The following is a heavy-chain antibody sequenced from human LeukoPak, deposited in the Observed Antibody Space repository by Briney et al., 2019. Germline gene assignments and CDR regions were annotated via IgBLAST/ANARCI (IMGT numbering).Heavy chain of an antibody. CDR3: ARGFEGYPFGWWFDP. CDR2: VSADGSTT. Sequence: GGSLRLSCVVSGFTFTTYWMHWVRHAPGRGLVWVSRVSADGSTTIYADSVKGRFTISRDNGINTVYLQMNSLRAEDTAVYYCARGFEGYPFGWWFDPWGQGTLVTVSS. D-gene: IGHD3-10*01. V-gene: IGHV3-74*01. CDR1: GFTFTTYW. J-gene: IGHJ5*02.